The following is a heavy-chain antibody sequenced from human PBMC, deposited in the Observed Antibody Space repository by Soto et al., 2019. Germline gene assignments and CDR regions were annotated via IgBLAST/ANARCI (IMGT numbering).Heavy chain of an antibody. D-gene: IGHD2-2*02. J-gene: IGHJ4*02. CDR2: IKSRGSGGTT. Sequence: EVQLVESGGGLVKPGGSLRLSCATSGFKFSDAWMSWVRQAPGKGPEWVGRIKSRGSGGTTDYAAPVKGRFTISRDDAQNTLFLQMNSLKTEDTAVYYCARDGPFVVPAAIREAVAGTSSFDYWGQGTLVTVSS. CDR3: ARDGPFVVPAAIREAVAGTSSFDY. V-gene: IGHV3-15*01. CDR1: GFKFSDAW.